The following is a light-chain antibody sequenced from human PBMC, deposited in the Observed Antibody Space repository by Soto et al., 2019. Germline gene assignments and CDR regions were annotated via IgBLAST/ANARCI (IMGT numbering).Light chain of an antibody. CDR2: AAS. V-gene: IGKV1-39*01. CDR1: QSISSY. Sequence: DIQMTQSPSSLSVSVGDRVTITCRASQSISSYLNWYQQTKGKAPKLLIYAASNLQSGVPSRFSGSGSGTDFTLTISSLQPEDFETYFCQQSYSNPRTFGQGTKVDIK. J-gene: IGKJ1*01. CDR3: QQSYSNPRT.